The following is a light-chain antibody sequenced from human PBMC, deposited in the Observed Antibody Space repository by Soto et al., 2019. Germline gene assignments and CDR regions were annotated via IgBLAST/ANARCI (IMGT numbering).Light chain of an antibody. CDR3: CSYAGSSTYV. CDR1: SSDVGSYNL. Sequence: QSALTQPASVSGSPGQSITISCTGTSSDVGSYNLVSWYQQLPGKAPQLMIYEVSKRPSGVSNRFSGSKSGNTASLTISGLQAEDEADYYCCSYAGSSTYVFGTGTKVTVL. CDR2: EVS. V-gene: IGLV2-23*02. J-gene: IGLJ1*01.